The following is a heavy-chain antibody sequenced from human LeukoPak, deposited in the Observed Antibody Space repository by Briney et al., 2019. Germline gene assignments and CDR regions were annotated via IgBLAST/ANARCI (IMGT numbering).Heavy chain of an antibody. D-gene: IGHD4-17*01. CDR3: ARQHDYGDYNAFDI. J-gene: IGHJ3*02. Sequence: SETLSLTCTVSGGSISSSSYYWGWIRQPPGKGLEWIGSIYYSGSTYYNPSLQSRVTISVDTSKNQFSLKLSSVTAADTAVYYCARQHDYGDYNAFDIWGQGTMVTVSS. V-gene: IGHV4-39*01. CDR2: IYYSGST. CDR1: GGSISSSSYY.